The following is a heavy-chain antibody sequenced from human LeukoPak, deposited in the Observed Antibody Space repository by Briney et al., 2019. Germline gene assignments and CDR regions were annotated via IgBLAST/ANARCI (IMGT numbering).Heavy chain of an antibody. J-gene: IGHJ5*02. CDR3: AFTSPSSGCNWFDP. D-gene: IGHD6-19*01. CDR2: SCPGDSDT. V-gene: IGHV5-51*01. Sequence: GEPLKISCKGSGYSFTSYWIGWVRQMPGKGLEWMGISCPGDSDTRYSPSFQGQVTISADKSISTVYLQWSSLKASDTAMYYCAFTSPSSGCNWFDPWGQGTLVTVSS. CDR1: GYSFTSYW.